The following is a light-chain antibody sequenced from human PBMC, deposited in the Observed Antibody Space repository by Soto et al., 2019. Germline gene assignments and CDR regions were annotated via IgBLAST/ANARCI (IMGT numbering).Light chain of an antibody. V-gene: IGKV3-15*01. CDR3: QQYINGYT. CDR2: SAS. J-gene: IGKJ2*01. Sequence: EEVMTQSPATLSVFPGERVTLSCRASQSVSSSLAWYQQKPGQAPRLLIYSASTRTTGIPARFSGSGSGTEFTLTISSLESEDFAVYYCQQYINGYTFGQGTKLEIK. CDR1: QSVSSS.